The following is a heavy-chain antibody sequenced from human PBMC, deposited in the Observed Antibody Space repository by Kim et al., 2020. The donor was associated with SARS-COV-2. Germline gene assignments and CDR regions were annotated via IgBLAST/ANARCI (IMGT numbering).Heavy chain of an antibody. CDR1: GGSISSSNW. CDR2: IYHSGST. Sequence: SETLSLTCAVSGGSISSSNWWSWVRQPPGKGLEWIGEIYHSGSTNYNPSLKSRVTISVDKSKNQFSLKLSSVTAADTAVYYCARVAAAGTNLLFDYWGQGTLVTVSS. D-gene: IGHD6-13*01. CDR3: ARVAAAGTNLLFDY. V-gene: IGHV4-4*02. J-gene: IGHJ4*02.